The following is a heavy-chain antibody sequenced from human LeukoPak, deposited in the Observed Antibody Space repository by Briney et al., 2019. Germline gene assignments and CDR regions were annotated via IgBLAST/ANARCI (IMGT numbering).Heavy chain of an antibody. D-gene: IGHD6-19*01. CDR2: ISAYNGNT. CDR1: GYTFTSYG. Sequence: GASVKVSCKASGYTFTSYGISWVRQAPGQGLEWMGWISAYNGNTNYAQKLRGRVTMTTDTSTSTAYMELRSLRSDDTAVYYCARGDGSSGWYHYFDYWGQGTLVTVSS. CDR3: ARGDGSSGWYHYFDY. V-gene: IGHV1-18*01. J-gene: IGHJ4*02.